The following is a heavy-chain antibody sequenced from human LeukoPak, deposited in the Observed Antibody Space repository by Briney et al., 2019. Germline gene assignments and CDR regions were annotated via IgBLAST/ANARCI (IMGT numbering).Heavy chain of an antibody. D-gene: IGHD5-24*01. V-gene: IGHV3-49*03. J-gene: IGHJ4*02. Sequence: PGGSLRLSCTASGFTIDDYAMTWFRQAPGKGLEWVGFFRSKAYGGTAEYAASVKGRFTIPRDDSKSIAYLQMNSLKTEDTAVYYCSRGVRDGRIYYFDCWGQGTLVTVSS. CDR2: FRSKAYGGTA. CDR3: SRGVRDGRIYYFDC. CDR1: GFTIDDYA.